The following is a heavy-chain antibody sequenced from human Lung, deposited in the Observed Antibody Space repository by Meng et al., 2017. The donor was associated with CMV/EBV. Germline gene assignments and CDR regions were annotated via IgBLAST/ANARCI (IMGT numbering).Heavy chain of an antibody. CDR1: GYSFSTYW. D-gene: IGHD3-16*01. CDR2: IYPGDSDT. Sequence: GGSLRLSCKVSGYSFSTYWIGWVRQMPGKGLEWMGIIYPGDSDTRYSPSFQGQVTISVDKSISTAYLQWSSLKASDTAMYYCARLVLSDSDQNYAGWVDPWGQGTLVXVSS. J-gene: IGHJ5*02. CDR3: ARLVLSDSDQNYAGWVDP. V-gene: IGHV5-51*01.